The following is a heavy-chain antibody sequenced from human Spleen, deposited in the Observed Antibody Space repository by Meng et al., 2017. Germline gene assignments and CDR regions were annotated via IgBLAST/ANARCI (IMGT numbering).Heavy chain of an antibody. J-gene: IGHJ4*02. CDR1: GYSFTSYW. CDR3: ARLYSGSYWFFDS. D-gene: IGHD1-26*01. CDR2: IYPVDSDT. V-gene: IGHV5-51*01. Sequence: KVSCKGSGYSFTSYWIGWVRQMPGKGLEWMGIIYPVDSDTRYSPSFQGQVTISADKSISTAYLQWSSLKASDTAMYYCARLYSGSYWFFDSWGQGTLVTVSS.